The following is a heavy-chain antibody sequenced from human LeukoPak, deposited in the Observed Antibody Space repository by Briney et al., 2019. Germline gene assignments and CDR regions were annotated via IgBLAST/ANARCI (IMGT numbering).Heavy chain of an antibody. D-gene: IGHD3-3*01. CDR1: GGSISSSNW. J-gene: IGHJ6*02. V-gene: IGHV4-4*02. CDR3: ARYPYDFWSGSYGMDV. CDR2: IYHSGST. Sequence: PSGTLSLTCAVSGGSISSSNWWSWVRPPPGKGLEWIGGIYHSGSTNYNPSLKSRVTISVDKSKNQFSLKLSSVTAADTAVYYCARYPYDFWSGSYGMDVWGQGTTVTVSS.